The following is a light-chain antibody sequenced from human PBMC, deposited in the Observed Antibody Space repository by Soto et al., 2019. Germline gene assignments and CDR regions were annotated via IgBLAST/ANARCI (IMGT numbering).Light chain of an antibody. CDR3: SSYRSIGSLV. V-gene: IGLV2-14*01. Sequence: QSALTQPASVSGSPGQSISFSCAGSNSDVGSSVYVSWYRQHPGKAPQLIIYEVNKRPSGVSNRFSGTKSGNTASLTISGLQAEDEADYYCSSYRSIGSLVFGTGTKVTVL. CDR2: EVN. CDR1: NSDVGSSVY. J-gene: IGLJ1*01.